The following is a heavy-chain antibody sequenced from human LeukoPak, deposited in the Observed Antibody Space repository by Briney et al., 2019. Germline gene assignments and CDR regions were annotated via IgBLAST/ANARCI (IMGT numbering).Heavy chain of an antibody. Sequence: GGSLRLSCAASGFTLSSYAMHWVRQAPGKGLEWVAVISYDGSNKYYADSVKGRFTISRDNSKNTLYLQMNSLRAEDTAVYYCAGIAVAHFDYWGQGTLVTVSS. V-gene: IGHV3-30*04. J-gene: IGHJ4*02. CDR2: ISYDGSNK. CDR1: GFTLSSYA. CDR3: AGIAVAHFDY. D-gene: IGHD6-19*01.